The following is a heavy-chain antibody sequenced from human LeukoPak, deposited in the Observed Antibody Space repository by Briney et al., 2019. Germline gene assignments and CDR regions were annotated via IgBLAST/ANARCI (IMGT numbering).Heavy chain of an antibody. Sequence: GGSLRLSCAASGFTFSSYAMSWVRQAPGKGLEWVSGISGSGGSTYYADSVKGRFTISRDISKNTLYVQMNSLRVEDAAVYYCAKDKGWGYSSYDYYGMDVWGQGTTVTVSS. CDR2: ISGSGGST. CDR1: GFTFSSYA. D-gene: IGHD1-26*01. J-gene: IGHJ6*02. CDR3: AKDKGWGYSSYDYYGMDV. V-gene: IGHV3-23*01.